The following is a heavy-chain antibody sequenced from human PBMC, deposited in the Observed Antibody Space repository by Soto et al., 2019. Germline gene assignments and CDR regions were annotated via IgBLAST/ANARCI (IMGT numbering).Heavy chain of an antibody. CDR3: ASPSKYQWLADY. V-gene: IGHV4-39*01. Sequence: LSLTCTVSGGSISSSSYYWGWIRQPPGKGLEWIGSIYYSGSTYYNPSLKSRVTISVDTSKNQFSLKLSSVTAADTAVYYCASPSKYQWLADYWGQGTLVTVSS. CDR2: IYYSGST. D-gene: IGHD6-19*01. J-gene: IGHJ4*02. CDR1: GGSISSSSYY.